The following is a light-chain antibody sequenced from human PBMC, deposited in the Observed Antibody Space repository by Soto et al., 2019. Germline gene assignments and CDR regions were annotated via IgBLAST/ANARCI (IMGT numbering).Light chain of an antibody. Sequence: ETVMTQSPATLSVSPGDRATLSCSASQSVSYNLAWYQQKPGQAPRLLIYDASTRATGIPARFSGSASGTEFTLTISSLLSEDFAVYYCQQYNNWPFTFGGGTKVEMK. CDR1: QSVSYN. J-gene: IGKJ4*01. CDR3: QQYNNWPFT. V-gene: IGKV3D-15*01. CDR2: DAS.